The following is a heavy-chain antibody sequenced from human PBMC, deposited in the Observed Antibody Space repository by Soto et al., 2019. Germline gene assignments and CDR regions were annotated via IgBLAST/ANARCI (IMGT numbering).Heavy chain of an antibody. V-gene: IGHV1-3*01. CDR3: AGGYIRSWYAFDI. CDR1: GYMLARYA. D-gene: IGHD6-13*01. CDR2: INGGNGNT. J-gene: IGHJ3*02. Sequence: QDQLVQSGAEVKKPGASVKVSCKASGYMLARYAMHWVRQAPGQRLEWMASINGGNGNTRYSQKVQGRVIITRDTSPNTAYMELSSLRLEDTSVYYCAGGYIRSWYAFDIGGQGAMVIV.